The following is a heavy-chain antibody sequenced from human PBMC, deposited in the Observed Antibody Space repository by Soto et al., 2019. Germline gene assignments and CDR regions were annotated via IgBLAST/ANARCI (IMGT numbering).Heavy chain of an antibody. V-gene: IGHV3-66*01. J-gene: IGHJ4*02. Sequence: GGSLRLSCAASGFTVSSNYMSWVRQAPGKGLEWVSVIYSGGSTYYADSVKGRFTISRDNSKNTLYLQMNSLRAEDTAVYYCARVFGGSPNSSPRYFDYWGQGTLVTVSS. D-gene: IGHD1-26*01. CDR1: GFTVSSNY. CDR3: ARVFGGSPNSSPRYFDY. CDR2: IYSGGST.